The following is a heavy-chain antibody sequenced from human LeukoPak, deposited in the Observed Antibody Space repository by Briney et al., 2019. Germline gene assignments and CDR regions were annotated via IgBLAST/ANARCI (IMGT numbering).Heavy chain of an antibody. V-gene: IGHV4-34*01. CDR3: ARVGSSVWSA. D-gene: IGHD6-19*01. CDR1: GGSFSGYY. Sequence: SETLSLTCAVYGGSFSGYYWSWIRQPPGKGLEWIGEINHSGSTNYNPSLKSRVTISVDTSKNQFSLKLSSVTAADTAVYYCARVGSSVWSAWGQGTLVTVSS. J-gene: IGHJ5*02. CDR2: INHSGST.